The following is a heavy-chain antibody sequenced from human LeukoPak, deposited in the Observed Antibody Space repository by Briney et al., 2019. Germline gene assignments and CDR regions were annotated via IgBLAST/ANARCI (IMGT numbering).Heavy chain of an antibody. V-gene: IGHV4-34*01. J-gene: IGHJ2*01. Sequence: PSETLSLTCAVYGGSFSGYYWSWIRQPPGKGLEWIGEINHSGSTNYNPSLKSRVTISVDTSKNQFSLKLSSVTAADTAVYYCARVPWLVHAHWYFDLWGRGTLVTVSS. CDR3: ARVPWLVHAHWYFDL. D-gene: IGHD6-19*01. CDR1: GGSFSGYY. CDR2: INHSGST.